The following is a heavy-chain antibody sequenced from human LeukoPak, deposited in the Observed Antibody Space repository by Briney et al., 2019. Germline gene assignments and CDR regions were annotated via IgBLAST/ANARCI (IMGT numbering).Heavy chain of an antibody. V-gene: IGHV3-23*01. J-gene: IGHJ6*02. CDR2: ISGSGGGT. CDR3: ATVYSSSPLRPMDV. D-gene: IGHD2-2*01. CDR1: GFTFNTYV. Sequence: PGGSLRLSCAASGFTFNTYVMSWIRQAPGKGLEWVSAISGSGGGTYYVDSVKGRFTISRDNCKNTLYLQMNSLRAEDTAVYYCATVYSSSPLRPMDVWGQGTTVTVSS.